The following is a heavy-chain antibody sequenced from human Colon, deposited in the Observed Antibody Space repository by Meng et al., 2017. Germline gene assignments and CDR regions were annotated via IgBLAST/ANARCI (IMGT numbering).Heavy chain of an antibody. CDR2: IDHSGTT. V-gene: IGHV4-31*03. CDR3: ARVVSLVVKGNWFDS. D-gene: IGHD2-15*01. J-gene: IGHJ5*01. Sequence: QGHLLGSGPGLVKPSQTLSRTCNVSGDSITSGGYYWSWIRQHPGKGLEWIGYIDHSGTTYDNPSLKTRLTMSVDTSKNQFSLKLTSVTAADTAVYYCARVVSLVVKGNWFDSWGQGTLVTVSS. CDR1: GDSITSGGYY.